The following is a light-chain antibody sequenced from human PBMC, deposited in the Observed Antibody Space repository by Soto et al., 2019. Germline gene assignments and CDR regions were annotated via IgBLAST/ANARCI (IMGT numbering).Light chain of an antibody. V-gene: IGKV3-20*01. CDR1: QSVSSSY. CDR2: GAS. CDR3: QQYGSSLFT. Sequence: IVLTQSPGTLSLSPGERATLSCRASQSVSSSYLAWYQQKPGQAPRLLIYGASSRATGIPDRFSGSGSGTDFTLTISRLEPEDFAVYYCQQYGSSLFTFGPGTKADNK. J-gene: IGKJ3*01.